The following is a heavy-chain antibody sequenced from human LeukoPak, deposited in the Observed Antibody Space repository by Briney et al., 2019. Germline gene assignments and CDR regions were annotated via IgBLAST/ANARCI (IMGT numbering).Heavy chain of an antibody. J-gene: IGHJ6*03. CDR2: INAGNGNT. V-gene: IGHV1-3*01. Sequence: GASVKVSCKASGYTFTSYAMHWVRQAPGQRLEWMGWINAGNGNTKYSQKFQGRVTITRDTSASTAYMELSSLRSEDTAVYYCARGLGEPRGYSYGLYYYYYYMDVWGKGTTVTVSS. CDR1: GYTFTSYA. CDR3: ARGLGEPRGYSYGLYYYYYYMDV. D-gene: IGHD5-18*01.